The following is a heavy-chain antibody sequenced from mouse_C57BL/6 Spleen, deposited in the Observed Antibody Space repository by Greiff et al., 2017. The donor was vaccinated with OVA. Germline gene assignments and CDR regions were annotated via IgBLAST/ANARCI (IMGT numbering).Heavy chain of an antibody. CDR1: GYTFTSYW. Sequence: VQLQQPGAELVKPGASVKLSCKASGYTFTSYWMQWVKQRPGQGLEWIGEIDPSDSYTNYNQKFKGKATLTVDTSSSTAYMQLSSLTSEDSAVYYCARSTTVVARNAMDYWGQGTSVTVPS. D-gene: IGHD1-1*01. V-gene: IGHV1-50*01. CDR3: ARSTTVVARNAMDY. CDR2: IDPSDSYT. J-gene: IGHJ4*01.